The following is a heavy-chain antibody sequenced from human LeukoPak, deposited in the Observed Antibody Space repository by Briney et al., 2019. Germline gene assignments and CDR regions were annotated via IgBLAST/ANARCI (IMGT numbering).Heavy chain of an antibody. CDR2: ISGSGGST. Sequence: GGSVRLSCAASGFTFSSYAMSWVRQAPGKGLEWVSAISGSGGSTYYADSVKGRFTISRDNSKNTLYLQMNSLRAEDTAVYYCAKGDVDIVATIFDYWGQGTLVTVSS. J-gene: IGHJ4*02. CDR3: AKGDVDIVATIFDY. D-gene: IGHD5-12*01. CDR1: GFTFSSYA. V-gene: IGHV3-23*01.